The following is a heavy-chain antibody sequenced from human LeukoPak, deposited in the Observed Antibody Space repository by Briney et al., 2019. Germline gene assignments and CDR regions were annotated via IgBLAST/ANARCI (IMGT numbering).Heavy chain of an antibody. J-gene: IGHJ6*04. CDR1: GGSISSSNW. CDR2: IYHSGST. CDR3: ARDLLSSPGYYYGIDV. V-gene: IGHV4-4*02. Sequence: SGTLSLTCAVSGGSISSSNWWSWVRQPLGKGLEWIGEIYHSGSTNYNPSLKSRVTISVDKSKNQFSLKLSSVTAADTAVYYCARDLLSSPGYYYGIDVWGKGTTVTVSS. D-gene: IGHD3-10*01.